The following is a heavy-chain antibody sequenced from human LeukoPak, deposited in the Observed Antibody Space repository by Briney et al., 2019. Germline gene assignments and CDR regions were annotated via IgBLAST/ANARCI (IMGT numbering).Heavy chain of an antibody. CDR3: AKEDGIVGAKELDY. D-gene: IGHD1-26*01. J-gene: IGHJ4*02. CDR1: GFIFSRYA. CDR2: ISGGGDGT. V-gene: IGHV3-23*01. Sequence: GGSLRLSCAASGFIFSRYAMSWVRQAPGKGLEWVSAISGGGDGTYYADSVKGRFSTSRDNSKNTLYLQMYSLRAEDTAVYYCAKEDGIVGAKELDYWGQGTLVIVSS.